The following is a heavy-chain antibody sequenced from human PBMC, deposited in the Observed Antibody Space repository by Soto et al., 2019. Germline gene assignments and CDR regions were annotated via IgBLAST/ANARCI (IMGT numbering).Heavy chain of an antibody. CDR3: ARQGRETVAGTFWYYGMDV. CDR1: GYSFTSYW. D-gene: IGHD6-19*01. V-gene: IGHV5-51*01. J-gene: IGHJ6*02. Sequence: PGESLKISCKGSGYSFTSYWIGWVRQMPGKGLEWMGIIYPGDSDTRYSPSFQGQVTISADKSISTAYLQWSSLKASDTAMYYCARQGRETVAGTFWYYGMDVWGQGTTVTVSS. CDR2: IYPGDSDT.